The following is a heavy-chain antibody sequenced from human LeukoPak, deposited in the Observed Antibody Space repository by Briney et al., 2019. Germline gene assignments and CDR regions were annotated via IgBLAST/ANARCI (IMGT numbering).Heavy chain of an antibody. CDR1: GYTFTSYA. CDR3: ARDRDRHFDWLSYFQY. Sequence: ASVKVSCKASGYTFTSYAMHWVRQAPGQRLEWMGWINAGNGNTKYSQKFQGRVTITRDTSASTAYMELSSLRSEDTAVYYCARDRDRHFDWLSYFQYWGQGTLVTVSS. J-gene: IGHJ1*01. CDR2: INAGNGNT. V-gene: IGHV1-3*01. D-gene: IGHD3-9*01.